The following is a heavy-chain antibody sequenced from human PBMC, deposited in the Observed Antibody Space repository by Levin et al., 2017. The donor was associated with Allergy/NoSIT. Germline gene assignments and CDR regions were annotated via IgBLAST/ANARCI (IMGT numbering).Heavy chain of an antibody. V-gene: IGHV4-39*01. CDR2: VYYSGST. J-gene: IGHJ1*01. D-gene: IGHD3-9*01. Sequence: SQTLSLTCTVSGGSISSSSYYWGWIRQPPGKGLEWIGSVYYSGSTYYNPSLTSLTSQVTVSVDTSKNQFSLRLTSVTAADTAVYYCARHAYDIAQFQHWGQGTLVIVSS. CDR1: GGSISSSSYY. CDR3: ARHAYDIAQFQH.